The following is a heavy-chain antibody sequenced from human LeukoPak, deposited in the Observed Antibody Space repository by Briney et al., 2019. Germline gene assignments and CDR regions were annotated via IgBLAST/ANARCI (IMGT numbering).Heavy chain of an antibody. Sequence: HTSETLSLTCIVSGYSISNNYYWGWIRQPPGKGLEWVSVIYSGGSTYYADAVKGRFTISRDNSKNTLYLQMNSLRADDAAVYYCARDRDYAYFDSWGQGTLVTVSS. D-gene: IGHD3-16*01. V-gene: IGHV3-53*01. J-gene: IGHJ4*02. CDR2: IYSGGST. CDR1: GYSISNNYY. CDR3: ARDRDYAYFDS.